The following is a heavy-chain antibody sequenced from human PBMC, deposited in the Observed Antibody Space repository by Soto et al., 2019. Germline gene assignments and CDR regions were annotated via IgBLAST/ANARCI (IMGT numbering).Heavy chain of an antibody. Sequence: QVQLQQSGPGLVKPSGTLSLTCFVSGDSINNTYWWSWVRQAPEKGLEWIGEIYHTGGRSYMPSLRDRITLSAENATKKYTQKQTAVTAADTDATSRARTAYCTTANHFDDVPYYNLDSWGQGNAVTVSS. V-gene: IGHV4-4*02. J-gene: IGHJ6*02. CDR3: ARTAYCTTANHFDDVPYYNLDS. CDR2: IYHTGGR. CDR1: GDSINNTYW. D-gene: IGHD2-8*01.